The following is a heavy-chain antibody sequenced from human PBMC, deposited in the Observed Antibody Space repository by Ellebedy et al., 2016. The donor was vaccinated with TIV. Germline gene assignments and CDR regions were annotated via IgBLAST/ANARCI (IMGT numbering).Heavy chain of an antibody. Sequence: AASVKVSCKASGYTFTSYAMHWVRQAPGKGLEYVSAISSNGGSTYYPDSVKGRFTISRDNSKNTLYLQMSSLRAEDTAVYYCVLRYSSGWYRDWGQGTLVTVSS. J-gene: IGHJ4*02. V-gene: IGHV3-64D*06. D-gene: IGHD6-19*01. CDR3: VLRYSSGWYRD. CDR2: ISSNGGST. CDR1: GYTFTSYA.